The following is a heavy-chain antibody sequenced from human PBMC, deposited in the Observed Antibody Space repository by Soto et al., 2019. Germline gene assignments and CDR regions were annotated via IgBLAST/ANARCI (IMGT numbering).Heavy chain of an antibody. D-gene: IGHD5-12*01. V-gene: IGHV1-18*01. CDR3: AKSPRGEMATD. Sequence: QVQLVQSGGEVKKPGASVTVSCKASGYTFINYHITWVRQAPGQGLEWMAWINTYNGMTDYAQRFQGSVTMTRDTSTXTAXXELRNLGSDXTAVYFCAKSPRGEMATDWGQGTLVTVSS. CDR1: GYTFINYH. J-gene: IGHJ4*02. CDR2: INTYNGMT.